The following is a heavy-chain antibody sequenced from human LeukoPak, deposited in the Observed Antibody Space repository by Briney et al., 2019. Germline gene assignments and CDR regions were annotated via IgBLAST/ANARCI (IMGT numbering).Heavy chain of an antibody. D-gene: IGHD4-17*01. Sequence: SSETLSLTCTVSGDSVGAFYWSWLRQPPGKELEWIGYSHTSGSTGYNPSLESRVSISIDTSNNQLSLRVTSVTAADTAVYYCAKHTRYGHYNPNDVWGQWTMVTVSA. V-gene: IGHV4-4*09. CDR3: AKHTRYGHYNPNDV. CDR2: SHTSGST. CDR1: GDSVGAFY. J-gene: IGHJ3*01.